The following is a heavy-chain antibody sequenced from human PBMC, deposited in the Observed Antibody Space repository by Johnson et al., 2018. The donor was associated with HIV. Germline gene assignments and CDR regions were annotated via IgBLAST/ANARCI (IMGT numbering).Heavy chain of an antibody. D-gene: IGHD3-10*01. V-gene: IGHV3-30-3*01. CDR2: ISYDGSNK. J-gene: IGHJ3*02. Sequence: QVQLVESGGGLAKPAWSLRLSCAASGFTFSSYAMHWVRQAPVKGLEWVAIISYDGSNKYYSDSVKGRFTISRDNSKNTLYVQMNSLRAEGTAVDYCAREGALGAYDAFDIWGQGTMVTVSS. CDR1: GFTFSSYA. CDR3: AREGALGAYDAFDI.